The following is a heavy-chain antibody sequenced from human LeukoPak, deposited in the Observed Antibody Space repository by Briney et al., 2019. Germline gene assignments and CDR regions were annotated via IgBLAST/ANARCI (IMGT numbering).Heavy chain of an antibody. CDR1: GFTFSSYS. V-gene: IGHV3-21*01. D-gene: IGHD2-2*02. Sequence: GGSLRLSCAASGFTFSSYSMNWVRQAPGKGLEWVSSISSSSYIYYADSVKGRFTISRDNAKNSLYLQMNSLRAEDTAVYYCARDCSSTSCYTFDYWGQGTLVTVSS. J-gene: IGHJ4*02. CDR3: ARDCSSTSCYTFDY. CDR2: ISSSSYI.